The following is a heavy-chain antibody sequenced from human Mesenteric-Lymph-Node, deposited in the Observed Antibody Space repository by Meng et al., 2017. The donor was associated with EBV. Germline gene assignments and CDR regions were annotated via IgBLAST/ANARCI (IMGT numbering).Heavy chain of an antibody. J-gene: IGHJ4*02. D-gene: IGHD3-22*01. Sequence: ERLQDSGPGRGTPSGPLSLTCAVSGGSVRTNNRWSWVRQPPGKGLEWIGEIYHSGSTNYNPSLGSRVTISFDPAKTQFSLNLISVTAADTAVYYCARGDDSNGYGDSWGQGTLVTVSS. V-gene: IGHV4-4*02. CDR3: ARGDDSNGYGDS. CDR2: IYHSGST. CDR1: GGSVRTNNR.